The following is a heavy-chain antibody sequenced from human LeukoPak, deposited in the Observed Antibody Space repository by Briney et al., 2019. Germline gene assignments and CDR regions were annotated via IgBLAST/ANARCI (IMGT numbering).Heavy chain of an antibody. V-gene: IGHV1-2*02. D-gene: IGHD2-2*01. J-gene: IGHJ4*02. Sequence: GASVKVSCKASGYTFTSYDINWVRQATGQGLEWMGWINPNSGVTNYAQKFQGRVTMTRDTSISTAYMELSSLRSDDTAVYYCARVGVEGASCYDYWGQGTLVTVSS. CDR3: ARVGVEGASCYDY. CDR1: GYTFTSYD. CDR2: INPNSGVT.